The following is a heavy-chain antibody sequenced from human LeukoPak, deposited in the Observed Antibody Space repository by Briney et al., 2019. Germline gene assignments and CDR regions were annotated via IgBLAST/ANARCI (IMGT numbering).Heavy chain of an antibody. J-gene: IGHJ3*02. Sequence: LSLTCAVYGGSFSGYYWSWIRQAPGKGLEWVSYISSSGSTIYYADSVKGRFTISRDNAKNSLYLQMNSLRAEDTAVYYCARDPDAGDAFDIWGQGTMVTVSS. D-gene: IGHD3-10*01. V-gene: IGHV3-11*01. CDR3: ARDPDAGDAFDI. CDR1: GGSFSGYY. CDR2: ISSSGSTI.